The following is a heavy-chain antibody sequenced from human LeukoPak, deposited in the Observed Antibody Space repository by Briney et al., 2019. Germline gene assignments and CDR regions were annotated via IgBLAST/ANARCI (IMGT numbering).Heavy chain of an antibody. V-gene: IGHV5-51*01. CDR1: GSSFFSYW. CDR2: IYPGDSETIT. Sequence: KAGEPLKTSFQAPGSSFFSYWIGWVRQMPGKGLEGMGIIYPGDSETITRDSPSVQGQITISVDKSISTAFLQWISLKASDTAMYYCAKSSPRGYGAFDIWGQGTMVTVSS. CDR3: AKSSPRGYGAFDI. J-gene: IGHJ3*02. D-gene: IGHD2-15*01.